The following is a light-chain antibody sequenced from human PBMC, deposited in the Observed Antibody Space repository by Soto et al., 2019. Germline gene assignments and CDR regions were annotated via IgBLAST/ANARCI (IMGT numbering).Light chain of an antibody. Sequence: EIVMTQSQSTLAVSPGYRATLSCRASHSVSSNLAWYQQKPGPAPRLLIYGASTRATGIPARFSGSGSGTEFTLTISSLQSEDFSVYYCQQYNNWPRTFGQGTKVEIK. J-gene: IGKJ1*01. V-gene: IGKV3-15*01. CDR1: HSVSSN. CDR3: QQYNNWPRT. CDR2: GAS.